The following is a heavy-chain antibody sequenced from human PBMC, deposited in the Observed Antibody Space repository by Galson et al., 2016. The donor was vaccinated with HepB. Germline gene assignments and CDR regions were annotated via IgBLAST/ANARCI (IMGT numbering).Heavy chain of an antibody. V-gene: IGHV1-69*13. Sequence: SVKVSCKASGGAFSTYAISWVRQAPGQRLEWMGGSIPMFGTANYAEKFQGRVTITADEATTTAYMELTSLRSEDTAIYYCARVGYCAYISCQYDGFDIWGQGTMVTVSS. CDR1: GGAFSTYA. D-gene: IGHD3-16*01. CDR3: ARVGYCAYISCQYDGFDI. CDR2: SIPMFGTA. J-gene: IGHJ3*02.